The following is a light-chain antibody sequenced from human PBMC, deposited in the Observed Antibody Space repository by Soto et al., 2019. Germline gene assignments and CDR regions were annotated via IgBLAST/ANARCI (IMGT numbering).Light chain of an antibody. CDR1: SSDVGGYNY. CDR3: AAWDDSLIVV. CDR2: EVS. J-gene: IGLJ2*01. Sequence: QSVLTQPASVSGSPGQSITISCTGTSSDVGGYNYVSWYQQHPGKAPKLMIYEVSNRPSGVSNRFSGSKSGNTASLAISGLRSEDEADYYCAAWDDSLIVVFGGGTKLTVL. V-gene: IGLV2-14*01.